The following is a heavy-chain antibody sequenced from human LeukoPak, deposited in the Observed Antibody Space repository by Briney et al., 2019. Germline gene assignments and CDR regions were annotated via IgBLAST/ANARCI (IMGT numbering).Heavy chain of an antibody. V-gene: IGHV3-30-3*01. CDR1: GFTFSSYA. CDR3: ARGNRGWYFDY. D-gene: IGHD6-19*01. CDR2: ISYDGSNK. Sequence: GGSLRLSCVASGFTFSSYAMQWVRQAPGKGLEWVVFISYDGSNKHYADSVKGRFTISRDNSKNTLYLQMNSLRVEDTAVYYCARGNRGWYFDYWGQGTLVTVSS. J-gene: IGHJ4*02.